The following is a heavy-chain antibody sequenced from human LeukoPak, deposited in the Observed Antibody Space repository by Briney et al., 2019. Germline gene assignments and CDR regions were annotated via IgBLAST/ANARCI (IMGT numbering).Heavy chain of an antibody. CDR1: GFTFSTSW. CDR3: ARDRRTHGY. CDR2: INQDGSEK. V-gene: IGHV3-7*05. J-gene: IGHJ4*02. Sequence: PGGSLRLSCAATGFTFSTSWMTWVRQAPGKGLQWVANINQDGSEKYYVDSVKGRFTISRDNDKNSLYLQMDSLRAEDTAVYYCARDRRTHGYWGQGTLVIVSS. D-gene: IGHD1-14*01.